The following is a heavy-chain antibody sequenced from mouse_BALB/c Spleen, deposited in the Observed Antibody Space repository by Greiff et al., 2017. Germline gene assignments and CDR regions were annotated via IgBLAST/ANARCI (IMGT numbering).Heavy chain of an antibody. CDR2: IRNKANGYTT. Sequence: EVMLVESGGGLVQPGGSLRLSCATSGFTFTDYYMSWVRQPPGKALEWLGFIRNKANGYTTEYSASVKGRFTISRDNSQSILYLQMNTLRAEDSATYYCAPQLGGRCDYWGQGTTLTVSS. CDR3: APQLGGRCDY. J-gene: IGHJ2*01. V-gene: IGHV7-3*02. D-gene: IGHD4-1*02. CDR1: GFTFTDYY.